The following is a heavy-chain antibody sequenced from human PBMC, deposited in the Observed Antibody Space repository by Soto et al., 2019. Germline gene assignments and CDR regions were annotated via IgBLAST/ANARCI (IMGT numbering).Heavy chain of an antibody. CDR3: LKPGSYSYYFDS. CDR1: GFTFSSYA. Sequence: GGSLRLSCSASGFTFSSYAMHWVRQAPGKGLEYVSAISSNGGSTYYADSVKGRFTISRDNSKNTLYLQMSSLRAEDTAVYYCLKPGSYSYYFDSWGQRTLVPVSA. D-gene: IGHD1-26*01. CDR2: ISSNGGST. J-gene: IGHJ4*02. V-gene: IGHV3-64D*06.